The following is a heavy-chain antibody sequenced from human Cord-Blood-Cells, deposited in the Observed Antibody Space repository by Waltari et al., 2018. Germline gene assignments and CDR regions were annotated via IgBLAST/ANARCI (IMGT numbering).Heavy chain of an antibody. J-gene: IGHJ3*02. D-gene: IGHD6-6*01. CDR1: GGTLSSYA. CDR3: ARLRTSSSSTDAFDI. CDR2: IIPIFGTA. V-gene: IGHV1-69*01. Sequence: QVQLVQSGAEVKKPGSSVKVSCKASGGTLSSYAIRWVRQAPGQGLEWMRGIIPIFGTANYAQKFQGRVTITADESTSTAYMELSSLRSEDTAVYYCARLRTSSSSTDAFDIWGQGTMVTVSS.